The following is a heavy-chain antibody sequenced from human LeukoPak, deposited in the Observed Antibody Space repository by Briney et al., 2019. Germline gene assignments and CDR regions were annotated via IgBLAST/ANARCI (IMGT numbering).Heavy chain of an antibody. D-gene: IGHD3-10*01. Sequence: GGSLRLSCTVLGVTLSDYELNWVRQAPKKGPEWVSYMNRRGDRIDHADSVKGRFTMSRDIATKSVFLQMTGLRVDDTAVYYCAARDSYGSGSYPIDYWGQGTLVTVSS. J-gene: IGHJ4*02. CDR2: MNRRGDRI. CDR1: GVTLSDYE. CDR3: AARDSYGSGSYPIDY. V-gene: IGHV3-48*03.